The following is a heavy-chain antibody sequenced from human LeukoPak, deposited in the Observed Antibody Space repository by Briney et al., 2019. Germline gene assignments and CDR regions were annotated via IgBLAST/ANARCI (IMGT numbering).Heavy chain of an antibody. CDR2: IKEDGSEK. CDR1: GFTFSLYW. V-gene: IGHV3-7*04. D-gene: IGHD3-10*01. Sequence: AGGSLRLSCAASGFTFSLYWISWVRQAPGKGLEWVADIKEDGSEKYYVDSVKGRFTISRDNAKNSLFLQMNSLRAEDTAVYYCARDYYGSGAYWGQGPLVTVSS. J-gene: IGHJ4*02. CDR3: ARDYYGSGAY.